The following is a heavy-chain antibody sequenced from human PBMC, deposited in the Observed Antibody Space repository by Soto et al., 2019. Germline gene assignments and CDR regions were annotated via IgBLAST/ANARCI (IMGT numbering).Heavy chain of an antibody. CDR1: GFTFSSYA. J-gene: IGHJ4*02. CDR3: AKAASAVVVVAATLSYFDY. CDR2: ISGSGGST. Sequence: GGSLRLSCAASGFTFSSYAMSWVRQAPGKGLEWVSAISGSGGSTYYADSVKGRFTISRDNSKNTLYLQMNSLRAEDTAVYYCAKAASAVVVVAATLSYFDYWGQGTLVTVSS. D-gene: IGHD2-15*01. V-gene: IGHV3-23*01.